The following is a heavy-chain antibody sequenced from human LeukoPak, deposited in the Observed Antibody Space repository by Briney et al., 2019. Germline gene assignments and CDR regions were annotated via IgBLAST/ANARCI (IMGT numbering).Heavy chain of an antibody. CDR2: MYPDESET. D-gene: IGHD4-23*01. J-gene: IGHJ4*02. CDR3: ARGGWQLPKNFDF. Sequence: GEFLKISCKTSGYSFPHFWIGWVRQMPGKGLEWMGMMYPDESETKYSPSFQGQVIISADTSISTACLQWNRLQVSDSAVYYCARGGWQLPKNFDFWGQGTLVTVSS. V-gene: IGHV5-51*01. CDR1: GYSFPHFW.